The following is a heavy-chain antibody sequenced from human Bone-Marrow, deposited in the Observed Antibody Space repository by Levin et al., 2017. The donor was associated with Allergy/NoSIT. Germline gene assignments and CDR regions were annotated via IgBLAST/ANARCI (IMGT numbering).Heavy chain of an antibody. Sequence: GESLKISCKASGYTFTSYAMNWVRQAPGQGLEWMGWINTNTGNPTYAQGFTGRFVFSLDTSVSTAYLQISSLKAEDTAVYYCARDLRLLGSCYGCPFRYWGQGTLVTVSS. CDR3: ARDLRLLGSCYGCPFRY. J-gene: IGHJ4*02. CDR1: GYTFTSYA. V-gene: IGHV7-4-1*02. D-gene: IGHD2-2*01. CDR2: INTNTGNP.